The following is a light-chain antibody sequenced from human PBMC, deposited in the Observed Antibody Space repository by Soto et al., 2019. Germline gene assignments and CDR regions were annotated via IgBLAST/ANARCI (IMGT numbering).Light chain of an antibody. V-gene: IGLV2-14*01. CDR3: SSYTSSTTLPYV. CDR1: SSDVGGYNF. Sequence: QSALTQPASVSGSPGQSITISCTGTSSDVGGYNFVSWSQQHPGKGPKLMIYEVSNRPSGVSYRFSGSKSGNTASLTISGLQAEDEADYYCSSYTSSTTLPYVFGTGTKLTVL. CDR2: EVS. J-gene: IGLJ1*01.